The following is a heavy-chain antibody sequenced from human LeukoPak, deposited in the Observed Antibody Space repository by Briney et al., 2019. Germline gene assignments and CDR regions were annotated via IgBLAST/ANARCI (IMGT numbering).Heavy chain of an antibody. CDR2: IYYSGST. V-gene: IGHV4-31*03. D-gene: IGHD2-2*01. CDR1: GGSISSGGYY. J-gene: IGHJ3*02. Sequence: SQTLSLTCTVSGGSISSGGYYWSWIRQHPGKGLEWIGYIYYSGSTYYNPSLKSRVTISVDTSKNQFSLKLSSVTAADTAVYYCARVGKSCSSTSCPSRGAFDIWGQGTMVTVSS. CDR3: ARVGKSCSSTSCPSRGAFDI.